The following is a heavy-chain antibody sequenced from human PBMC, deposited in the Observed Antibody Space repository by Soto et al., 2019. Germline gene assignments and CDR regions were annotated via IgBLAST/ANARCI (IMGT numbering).Heavy chain of an antibody. V-gene: IGHV3-23*01. CDR2: ISGSGYNT. Sequence: EVQLLESGGGLVQRGGSLRLSCEASGFTFSTDGMNWVREAPGKGLEWVSGISGSGYNTYYADSVEGRFTISRDNSKNTLYLQMNSLRDEDAAVYYCAKSPRRGYEPPWDYWGQGTLVTVSS. CDR3: AKSPRRGYEPPWDY. CDR1: GFTFSTDG. D-gene: IGHD5-12*01. J-gene: IGHJ4*02.